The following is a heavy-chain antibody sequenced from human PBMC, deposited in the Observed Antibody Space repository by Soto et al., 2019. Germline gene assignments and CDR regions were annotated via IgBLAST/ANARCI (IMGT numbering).Heavy chain of an antibody. CDR1: GYTFTNYW. J-gene: IGHJ6*02. CDR2: IYPGDSDT. Sequence: GESLKISCKGSGYTFTNYWIGWVRQMPGKGPGWMGIIYPGDSDTKYNPLFQGQVTISADKSITTTYLQWSSLKASDTAIYYCAASIFYYGMDVWGQGTTVTVSS. V-gene: IGHV5-51*01. CDR3: AASIFYYGMDV.